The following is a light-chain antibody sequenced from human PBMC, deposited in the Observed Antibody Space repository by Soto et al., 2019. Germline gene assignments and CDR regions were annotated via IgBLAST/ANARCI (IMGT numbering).Light chain of an antibody. CDR1: SSNIGSNY. V-gene: IGLV1-47*01. J-gene: IGLJ1*01. Sequence: QSVLTQPPSASGTPGQRVTFSCSGSSSNIGSNYVYWYQQLPGTAPKLLIYRNNQRPSGVPDRFSGSKSGTSASLAISGLRSEDEADYYCAAWDDSLSGPSDYVFATGTKLTVL. CDR2: RNN. CDR3: AAWDDSLSGPSDYV.